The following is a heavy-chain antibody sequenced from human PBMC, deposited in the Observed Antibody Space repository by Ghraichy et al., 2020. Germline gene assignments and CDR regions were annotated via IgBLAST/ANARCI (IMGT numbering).Heavy chain of an antibody. CDR2: MNPNSGNT. D-gene: IGHD6-6*01. V-gene: IGHV1-8*01. CDR1: GYTFTSYD. CDR3: ARPSIAARRGKKNYYGMDV. Sequence: ASVKVSCKASGYTFTSYDINWVRQATGQGLEWMGWMNPNSGNTGYAQKFQGRVTMTRNTSISTAYMELSSLRSEDTAVYYCARPSIAARRGKKNYYGMDVWGQGTTVTVSS. J-gene: IGHJ6*02.